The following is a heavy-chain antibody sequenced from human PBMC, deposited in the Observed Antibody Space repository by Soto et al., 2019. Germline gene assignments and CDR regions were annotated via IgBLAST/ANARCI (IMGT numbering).Heavy chain of an antibody. CDR3: ARGSYYSGWV. CDR2: TYYRSNWYT. V-gene: IGHV6-1*01. D-gene: IGHD6-19*01. J-gene: IGHJ4*02. CDR1: GDSVSSTSTA. Sequence: LQTLSLTCAISGDSVSSTSTAWSWIRQSPSRGLEWLGRTYYRSNWYTDYAVSVKSRITISPDTSKNQFSLQLNSVTPEDTAVYYCARGSYYSGWVWGQGTLVTVSS.